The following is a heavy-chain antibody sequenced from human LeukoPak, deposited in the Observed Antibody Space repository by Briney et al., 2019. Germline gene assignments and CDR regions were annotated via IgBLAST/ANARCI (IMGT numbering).Heavy chain of an antibody. J-gene: IGHJ4*02. V-gene: IGHV3-30*19. CDR1: GFTFSSYG. D-gene: IGHD3-10*01. Sequence: GGSLRLSCAASGFTFSSYGMHWVRQAPGKGLEWVAVISYDGSNKYYADSVKGRFTISRDNSKNTLYLQMNSLRAEDTAVYYCAGGGYYGSGSYYNPIDYWGQGTLVTVSS. CDR2: ISYDGSNK. CDR3: AGGGYYGSGSYYNPIDY.